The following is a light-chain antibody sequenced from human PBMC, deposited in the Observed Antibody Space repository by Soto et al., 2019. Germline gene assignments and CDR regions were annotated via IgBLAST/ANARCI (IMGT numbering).Light chain of an antibody. J-gene: IGKJ1*01. CDR1: QSIANS. Sequence: STGPKSWSPGERADLCWRASQSIANSLAWYQQKTGQAPRLLIFGASNRATGIPDRFSGSGSGTDVNLTISRLETEDFAVYHGQQYGGSPRTFGQGTKVDIK. V-gene: IGKV3-20*01. CDR3: QQYGGSPRT. CDR2: GAS.